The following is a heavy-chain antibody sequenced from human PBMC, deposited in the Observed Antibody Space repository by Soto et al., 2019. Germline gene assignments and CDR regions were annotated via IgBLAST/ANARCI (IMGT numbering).Heavy chain of an antibody. CDR1: GFTFSSYG. D-gene: IGHD6-6*01. CDR2: IWYDGSNK. Sequence: QVQLVESGGGVVQPGRSLRLSCAASGFTFSSYGMHWVRQAPGKGLEWVAVIWYDGSNKYYADSVKGRFTISRDNSKNTLYLQMNSLRAEDTAVYYCARDSFFAEYSSSLAAFDIWGQGTMVTVSS. CDR3: ARDSFFAEYSSSLAAFDI. J-gene: IGHJ3*02. V-gene: IGHV3-33*01.